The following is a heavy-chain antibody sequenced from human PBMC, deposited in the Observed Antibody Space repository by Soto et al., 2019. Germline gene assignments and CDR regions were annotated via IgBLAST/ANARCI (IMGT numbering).Heavy chain of an antibody. Sequence: GGSLRLSCAASGFTFSGYEMNWVRQAPGKGLEWVSYISSSGSTIYYADSVKGRFTISRDNAKNSLYLQMNSLRGEDTAPYYCATGGSYYILWGQGTLVTVSP. J-gene: IGHJ4*02. D-gene: IGHD1-26*01. CDR1: GFTFSGYE. V-gene: IGHV3-48*03. CDR2: ISSSGSTI. CDR3: ATGGSYYIL.